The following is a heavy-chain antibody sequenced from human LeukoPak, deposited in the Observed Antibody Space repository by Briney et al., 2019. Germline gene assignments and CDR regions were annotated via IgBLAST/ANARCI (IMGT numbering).Heavy chain of an antibody. J-gene: IGHJ4*02. Sequence: RGSLRLSCAASGFTFSSYWMNWVRQAPGKGLVWVSRIASDGSSTTYADSVKGRFSISRDNAKNTLYLQMNSLKVEDTAVYYCARGRPHGNDYWGQGTLVTVSS. V-gene: IGHV3-74*01. CDR2: IASDGSST. CDR1: GFTFSSYW. CDR3: ARGRPHGNDY. D-gene: IGHD4-23*01.